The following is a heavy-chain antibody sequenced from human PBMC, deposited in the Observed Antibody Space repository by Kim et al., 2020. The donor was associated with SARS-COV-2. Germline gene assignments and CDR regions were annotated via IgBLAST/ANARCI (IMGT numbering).Heavy chain of an antibody. CDR2: IKQDGSEK. V-gene: IGHV3-7*03. Sequence: GGSLRLSCAASGFTFSSNWMSWVRQAPGKGLEWVANIKQDGSEKYYVDSVKGRFTISRDNAKNSLYLQMNSLRAEDTAVYYCARGAPDYFDYWGQGTLVTVSS. J-gene: IGHJ4*02. CDR1: GFTFSSNW. CDR3: ARGAPDYFDY.